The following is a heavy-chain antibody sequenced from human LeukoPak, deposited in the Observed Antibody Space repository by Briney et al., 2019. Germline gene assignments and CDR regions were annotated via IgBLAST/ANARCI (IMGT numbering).Heavy chain of an antibody. V-gene: IGHV3-23*01. Sequence: GGSLRLSCAASGFTFSTYALSWVRQAPRKGLEWVSAISGSDGNTFYADSVKGRFTISRDNSKNTLSLQMNNLRAEDTALYYCARDSSVPYGITDWGQGTLVTVS. CDR1: GFTFSTYA. CDR3: ARDSSVPYGITD. CDR2: ISGSDGNT. J-gene: IGHJ4*02. D-gene: IGHD4-17*01.